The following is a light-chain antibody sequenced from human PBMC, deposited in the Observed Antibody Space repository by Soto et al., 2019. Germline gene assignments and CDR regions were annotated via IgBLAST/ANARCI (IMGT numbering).Light chain of an antibody. V-gene: IGLV1-51*01. J-gene: IGLJ2*01. CDR3: GSWDSSLSVGV. Sequence: QSVLTQPPSVSAAPGQKVTISCSGSSSDVGHNYYFWYQQFPGTAPTLLIYDNDKRPSGFPDRFSGSKSGTSATLDITGLQTGDEADYYCGSWDSSLSVGVFGGGTKLTVL. CDR1: SSDVGHNY. CDR2: DND.